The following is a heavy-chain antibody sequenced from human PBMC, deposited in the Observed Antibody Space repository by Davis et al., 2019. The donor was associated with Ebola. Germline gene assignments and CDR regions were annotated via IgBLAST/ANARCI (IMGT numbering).Heavy chain of an antibody. CDR1: GFTFSSYR. J-gene: IGHJ4*02. CDR3: VRVGFDY. CDR2: ISGTGYTI. V-gene: IGHV3-48*02. Sequence: GGSLRLSCAASGFTFSSYRMNWVRQAPGKGPEWIAYISGTGYTIQYADSVKGRFTISRDNGENSVYLQMMSLRDEDTAVYYCVRVGFDYWGQGTLVIVSS.